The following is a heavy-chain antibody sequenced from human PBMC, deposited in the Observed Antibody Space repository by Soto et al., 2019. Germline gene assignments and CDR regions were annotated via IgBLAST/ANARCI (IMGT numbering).Heavy chain of an antibody. D-gene: IGHD6-19*01. Sequence: GSLRLSCAASGFTFSSYGMHWVRQAPGKGLEWVAVIWYDGSNKYYADSVKGRFTISRDNSKNTLYLQMNSLRAEDTAVYYCARDGDSSGWPANYYYYYGMDVWGQGTTVTVSS. CDR2: IWYDGSNK. J-gene: IGHJ6*02. CDR1: GFTFSSYG. V-gene: IGHV3-33*01. CDR3: ARDGDSSGWPANYYYYYGMDV.